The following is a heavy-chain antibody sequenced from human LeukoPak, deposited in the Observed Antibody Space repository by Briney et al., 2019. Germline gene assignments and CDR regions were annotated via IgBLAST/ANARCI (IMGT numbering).Heavy chain of an antibody. Sequence: GGSLRLSCAASGFTFSSYAMHWVRQAPGKGLEWVAVISYGGSNKYYADSVKGRFTISGDNSKNTLYLQMNSLRAEDTAVYYCARGYRIDGYNRGVDHWGQGTLVTVSS. CDR1: GFTFSSYA. D-gene: IGHD5-24*01. CDR3: ARGYRIDGYNRGVDH. J-gene: IGHJ4*02. CDR2: ISYGGSNK. V-gene: IGHV3-30-3*01.